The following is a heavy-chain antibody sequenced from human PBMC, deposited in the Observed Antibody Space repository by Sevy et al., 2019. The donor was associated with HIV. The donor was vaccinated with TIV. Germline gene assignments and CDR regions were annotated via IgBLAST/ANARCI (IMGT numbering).Heavy chain of an antibody. V-gene: IGHV3-30-3*01. CDR3: SRGLYYYDMRGHQEPGDY. Sequence: GGSLRLSCAASGFTFSTHAMHWVRQAPGKGLEWVAIISYDGNIEYYPDSVKGRFTISRDNGKNTLYLQMKSLRVEDTAVYFCSRGLYYYDMRGHQEPGDYWGQGVLVTVSS. CDR1: GFTFSTHA. J-gene: IGHJ4*02. CDR2: ISYDGNIE. D-gene: IGHD3-22*01.